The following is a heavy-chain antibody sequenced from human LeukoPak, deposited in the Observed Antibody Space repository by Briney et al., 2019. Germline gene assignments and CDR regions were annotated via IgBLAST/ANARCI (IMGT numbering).Heavy chain of an antibody. V-gene: IGHV3-33*01. CDR1: GFTFSSYG. CDR3: ASWGDDGFDI. Sequence: GGSLRLSCAASGFTFSSYGMHWVRQAPGKGLEWVAVIWYDGSNKYYADSVKGRFIISRDNSKNTLYLQMNSLRAEDTAMYYCASWGDDGFDIWGQGTMVTVSS. CDR2: IWYDGSNK. D-gene: IGHD3-16*01. J-gene: IGHJ3*02.